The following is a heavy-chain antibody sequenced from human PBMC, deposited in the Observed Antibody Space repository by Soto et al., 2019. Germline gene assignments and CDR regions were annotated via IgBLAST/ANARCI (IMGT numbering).Heavy chain of an antibody. V-gene: IGHV3-23*01. CDR3: AKPSFPAAKVVHYYMDV. J-gene: IGHJ6*03. CDR2: ISGSGGST. CDR1: GFTFSSYA. D-gene: IGHD2-2*01. Sequence: GGSLRLSCAASGFTFSSYAMSWVRQAPGKGLEWVSAISGSGGSTYYADSVKGRFTISRDNSKNTLYLQMNSLRAEDTAVYYCAKPSFPAAKVVHYYMDVWGKGTTVTVSS.